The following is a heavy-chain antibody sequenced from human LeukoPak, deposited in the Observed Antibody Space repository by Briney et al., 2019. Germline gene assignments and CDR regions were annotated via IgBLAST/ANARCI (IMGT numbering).Heavy chain of an antibody. CDR1: GGTFSSYA. V-gene: IGHV1-69*13. J-gene: IGHJ6*02. D-gene: IGHD3-22*01. CDR2: IIPIFGTA. CDR3: AWSSGYYYYYYYGMDV. Sequence: ASVKVSCKASGGTFSSYAISWVRQAPGQGLEWMGGIIPIFGTANYAQKFQGRVTITVDESTSTAYMELSSLRSEDTAVYYCAWSSGYYYYYYYGMDVWGQGTTVTVSS.